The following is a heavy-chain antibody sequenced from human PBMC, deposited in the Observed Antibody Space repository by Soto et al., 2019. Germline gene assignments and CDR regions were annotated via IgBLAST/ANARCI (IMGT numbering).Heavy chain of an antibody. Sequence: EVQLVESGGGLVQPGGPLRLSCAASGFTVSSNYMSWVRQAPGKGLEWVSIIYSGGAIYNADSVKGRFTISRDNSKNTLYLQMNSLRAEDTAVYYCASGTYYHAFDIWGQGTMVTVSS. J-gene: IGHJ3*02. CDR1: GFTVSSNY. CDR3: ASGTYYHAFDI. CDR2: IYSGGAI. D-gene: IGHD1-26*01. V-gene: IGHV3-66*01.